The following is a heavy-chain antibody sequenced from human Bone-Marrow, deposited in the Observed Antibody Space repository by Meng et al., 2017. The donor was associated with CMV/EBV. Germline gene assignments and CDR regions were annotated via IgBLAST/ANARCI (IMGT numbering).Heavy chain of an antibody. D-gene: IGHD1-26*01. CDR3: ARGVSGSYASHFDY. V-gene: IGHV1-46*01. CDR1: GYTFTGYY. CDR2: INPSGGST. Sequence: ASVKVSCKASGYTFTGYYMHWVRQAPGQGLEWMGIINPSGGSTSYAQKFQGRVTITTDESTSTAYMELSSLRSEDTAVYYCARGVSGSYASHFDYWGQGTLVTVSS. J-gene: IGHJ4*02.